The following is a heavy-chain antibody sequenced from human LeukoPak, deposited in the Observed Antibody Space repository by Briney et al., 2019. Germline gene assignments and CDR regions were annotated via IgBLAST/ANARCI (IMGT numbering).Heavy chain of an antibody. V-gene: IGHV4-59*08. CDR2: VSADGTT. D-gene: IGHD2-15*01. CDR3: ARLDCVLEGCYNH. Sequence: SETLSLTCSVSGDSATSSYWNWIRQPPGKSLEWIGYVSADGTTTYSPPLRSRLIMSVDTAKNDISLILMSVTAADTAIYYCARLDCVLEGCYNHWGRGTLVTVAS. J-gene: IGHJ4*02. CDR1: GDSATSSY.